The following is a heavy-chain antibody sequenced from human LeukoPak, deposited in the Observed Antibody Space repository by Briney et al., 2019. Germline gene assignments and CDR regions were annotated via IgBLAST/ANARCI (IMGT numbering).Heavy chain of an antibody. CDR3: AKFLGGGYSYGYSFDY. Sequence: PGGSLRLSCAASGFTFSMYMMSWVRQTPGRGLEWVAGISANGVIKYYADSVKGRFTLSRDNSKNTLYLQMSSLRADDTAVYYCAKFLGGGYSYGYSFDYWGQGTLVTVSS. CDR1: GFTFSMYM. V-gene: IGHV3-23*01. J-gene: IGHJ4*02. CDR2: ISANGVIK. D-gene: IGHD5-18*01.